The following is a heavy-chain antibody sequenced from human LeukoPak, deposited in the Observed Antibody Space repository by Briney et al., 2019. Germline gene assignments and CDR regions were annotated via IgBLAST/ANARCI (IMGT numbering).Heavy chain of an antibody. Sequence: GASVKVSCKASGYPFTGYYVHWVRQAPGHGLEWMGWTNPRNGDTHSAQKFQGRVSMTGDTSITTAYMELSSLTSDDTALYYCAKKLFTGMGYYFDSWGQGALVTVSS. V-gene: IGHV1-2*02. CDR2: TNPRNGDT. CDR3: AKKLFTGMGYYFDS. J-gene: IGHJ4*02. CDR1: GYPFTGYY. D-gene: IGHD3-10*01.